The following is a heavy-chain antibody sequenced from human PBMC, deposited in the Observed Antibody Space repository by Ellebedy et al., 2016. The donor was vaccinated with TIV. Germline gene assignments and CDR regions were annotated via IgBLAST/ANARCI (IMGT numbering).Heavy chain of an antibody. J-gene: IGHJ3*02. CDR2: IKFDEIEK. D-gene: IGHD2-2*01. CDR3: VRDNVTVPAGDAFDM. V-gene: IGHV3-7*04. Sequence: PGGSLRLSCAAPGFTFGNFWMGWIRQAPGNGLEYVAHIKFDEIEKYHANSVKGRFTISRDNARNSLYLQMNSLRVDDTAVYYCVRDNVTVPAGDAFDMWGQGTVVIVSS. CDR1: GFTFGNFW.